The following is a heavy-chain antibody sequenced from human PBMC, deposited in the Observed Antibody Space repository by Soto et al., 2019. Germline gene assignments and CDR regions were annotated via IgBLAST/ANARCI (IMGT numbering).Heavy chain of an antibody. CDR1: GFTFSSYG. Sequence: PGGSLRLSCAASGFTFSSYGMHWVRQAPGKGLEWVAVIWYDGSNKYYADSVKGRFTISRDNSKNTLYLQMNSLRAEDTAVYYCARVRGTHGGKAYYYYGMDVWGQGTTVTVSS. V-gene: IGHV3-33*01. J-gene: IGHJ6*02. D-gene: IGHD2-15*01. CDR2: IWYDGSNK. CDR3: ARVRGTHGGKAYYYYGMDV.